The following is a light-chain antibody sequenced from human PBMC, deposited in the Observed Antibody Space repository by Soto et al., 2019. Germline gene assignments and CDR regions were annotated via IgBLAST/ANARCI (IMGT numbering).Light chain of an antibody. CDR1: QSVTSSY. CDR2: GAS. Sequence: ESVLTQSPSTLSLSPGGRATIACRASQSVTSSYLAWYQQKPGQAPRFXLYGASTRANGIPDRFSGSGSGTDFTLTISRLEPEDFAVYYCQQYGSSPSITFGQGTRLEIK. CDR3: QQYGSSPSIT. J-gene: IGKJ5*01. V-gene: IGKV3-20*01.